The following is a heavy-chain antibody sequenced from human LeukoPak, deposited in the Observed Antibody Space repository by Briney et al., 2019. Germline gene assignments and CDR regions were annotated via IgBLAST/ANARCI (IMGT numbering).Heavy chain of an antibody. V-gene: IGHV3-9*01. D-gene: IGHD3-10*01. CDR3: ARETSGSHWFDP. J-gene: IGHJ5*02. CDR1: GFTFDDYA. Sequence: GGSLRLSCAASGFTFDDYAMHWVRQAPGKGLEWVSGISWNSGSIGYADSVKGRFTISRDSAKNSLYLQMNSLRAEDTAVYYCARETSGSHWFDPWGQGTLVTVSS. CDR2: ISWNSGSI.